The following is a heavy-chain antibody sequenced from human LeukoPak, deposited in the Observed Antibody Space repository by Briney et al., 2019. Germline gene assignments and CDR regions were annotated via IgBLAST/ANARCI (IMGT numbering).Heavy chain of an antibody. J-gene: IGHJ5*02. D-gene: IGHD2-2*01. V-gene: IGHV1-69*01. CDR2: IIPIFGTA. Sequence: SVKVSCKASGGTFSSYAISWVRQALGQGLEWMGGIIPIFGTANYAQKFQGRVTITADESTSTVYMELSSLRSEDTAVYYCARGIVVVPAAPLALRSSWFDPWGQGTLVTVSS. CDR1: GGTFSSYA. CDR3: ARGIVVVPAAPLALRSSWFDP.